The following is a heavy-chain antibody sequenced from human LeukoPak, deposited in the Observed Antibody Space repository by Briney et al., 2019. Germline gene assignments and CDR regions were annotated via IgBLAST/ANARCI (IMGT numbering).Heavy chain of an antibody. D-gene: IGHD1-26*01. Sequence: PSETLSLTCTVSGSSISNYYYNWIRHAPGKGLEWIGYMFYNGNTDYNPSLKSRVTLSMDTSTSRFSLKLTSVTAADTAVYYCARGGNTHGLPILLDDWGQGTLVTVSS. CDR3: ARGGNTHGLPILLDD. V-gene: IGHV4-59*01. CDR2: MFYNGNT. CDR1: GSSISNYY. J-gene: IGHJ4*02.